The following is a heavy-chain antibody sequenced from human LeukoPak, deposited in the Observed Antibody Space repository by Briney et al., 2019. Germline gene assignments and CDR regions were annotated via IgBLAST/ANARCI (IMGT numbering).Heavy chain of an antibody. CDR2: ISPSGST. CDR3: ARSDWFRGEETPT. D-gene: IGHD3-9*01. Sequence: PSQTLSLTCTVSGGSINGGNYYWTWLRQPAGKGLEWIGRISPSGSTNHNPSLTSRVTISVDTSKNQFSLKLRSVTAADTAVYYCARSDWFRGEETPTWGQGTLVTVSS. J-gene: IGHJ5*02. V-gene: IGHV4-61*02. CDR1: GGSINGGNYY.